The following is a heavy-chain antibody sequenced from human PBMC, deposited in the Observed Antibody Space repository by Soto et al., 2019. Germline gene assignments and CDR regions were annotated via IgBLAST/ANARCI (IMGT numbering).Heavy chain of an antibody. CDR1: GYTFTSYA. Sequence: QVQLVQSGAEEKKPGASVKVSCKASGYTFTSYAMHWVRQAPGQRLEWMGWINAGNGNTTYSQKFQGRVTITRETSAGTAYMELSSLRAEDTAVYYCARAWVVVTAPDYWGQGTLVTVSS. D-gene: IGHD2-21*02. CDR3: ARAWVVVTAPDY. CDR2: INAGNGNT. J-gene: IGHJ4*02. V-gene: IGHV1-3*05.